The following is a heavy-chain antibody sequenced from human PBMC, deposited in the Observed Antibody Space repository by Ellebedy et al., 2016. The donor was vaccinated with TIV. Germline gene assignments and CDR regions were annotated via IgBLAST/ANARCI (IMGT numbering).Heavy chain of an antibody. CDR3: ARDQAGPDAFDI. V-gene: IGHV4-4*07. J-gene: IGHJ3*02. CDR2: IYTSGST. CDR1: GGSISSYY. D-gene: IGHD6-19*01. Sequence: MPSGTLSLTCTVSGGSISSYYWSWIRQPAGKGLEWIGRIYTSGSTNYNPSLKSRVTMSVDTSKNQFSLKLSPVTAADTAVYHCARDQAGPDAFDIWGQGTMVTVSS.